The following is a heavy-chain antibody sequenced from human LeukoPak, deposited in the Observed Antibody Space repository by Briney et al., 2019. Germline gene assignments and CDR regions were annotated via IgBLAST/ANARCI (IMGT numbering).Heavy chain of an antibody. D-gene: IGHD3-22*01. V-gene: IGHV3-23*01. CDR3: SVMHRYYDGSGYWVQ. J-gene: IGHJ4*02. CDR2: ISTNGGST. Sequence: GGSLRLSCAASGFTFSSYAMSWVRQAPGKGLEWVSDISTNGGSTSYADSVKGRFTISRDNPRNTLYMQMNSLRAEDTAVYYCSVMHRYYDGSGYWVQWGQGTLVTVSS. CDR1: GFTFSSYA.